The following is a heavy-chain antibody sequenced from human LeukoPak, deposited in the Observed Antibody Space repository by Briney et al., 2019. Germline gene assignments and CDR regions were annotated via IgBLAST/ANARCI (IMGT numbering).Heavy chain of an antibody. Sequence: PGGSLRLSCAASRFTVSGNCMSWVRQAPGKGLEWVSLICNDGRTFYADSVKGRFTISRDSSKSTVYLQVNSLRVEDTAVYYCATEENNWEWFDPWGQGTLVTVSS. D-gene: IGHD1-26*01. CDR3: ATEENNWEWFDP. V-gene: IGHV3-66*01. CDR1: RFTVSGNC. CDR2: ICNDGRT. J-gene: IGHJ5*02.